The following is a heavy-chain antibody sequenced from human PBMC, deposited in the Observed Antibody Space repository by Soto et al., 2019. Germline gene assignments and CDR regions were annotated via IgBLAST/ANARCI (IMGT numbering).Heavy chain of an antibody. CDR2: IYTSGST. CDR1: GNSLRIYY. Sequence: SETLPTTCTVYGNSLRIYYCNWIWQSAGKGLEWMGRIYTSGSTHYNPSLKSRVIMSVDTSKNQFSRKLSSVTAADTGVYYCARNREGALEWLSGTDVWGQGTKVTVSS. J-gene: IGHJ6*02. D-gene: IGHD3-3*01. CDR3: ARNREGALEWLSGTDV. V-gene: IGHV4-4*07.